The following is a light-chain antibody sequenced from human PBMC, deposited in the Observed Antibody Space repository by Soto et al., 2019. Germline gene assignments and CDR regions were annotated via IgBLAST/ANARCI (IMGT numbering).Light chain of an antibody. CDR1: SCDVGTYNY. Sequence: QSALTQPRSVSGSPGQSVTISCTGTSCDVGTYNYVSWYQQHPGKAPKVMIYDVSERPSGVPDRFSGSKSGNTASLTISGLQAEDEADYYCCSYAGSPRYVLGTGTKLTVL. J-gene: IGLJ1*01. CDR2: DVS. V-gene: IGLV2-11*01. CDR3: CSYAGSPRYV.